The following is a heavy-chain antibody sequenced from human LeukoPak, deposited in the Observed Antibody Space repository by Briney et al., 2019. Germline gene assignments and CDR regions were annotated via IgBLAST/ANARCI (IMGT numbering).Heavy chain of an antibody. V-gene: IGHV4-38-2*02. CDR1: GYSISSGYY. CDR3: ARGSSGLIWFGELLEGGDFDY. CDR2: IYHSGST. D-gene: IGHD3-10*01. Sequence: SETLSLTCTVSGYSISSGYYWGWIRQPPGKGLEWIGSIYHSGSTCYNPSLKSRVTISVDTSKNQFSLKLSSVTAADTAVYYCARGSSGLIWFGELLEGGDFDYWGQGTLVTVSS. J-gene: IGHJ4*02.